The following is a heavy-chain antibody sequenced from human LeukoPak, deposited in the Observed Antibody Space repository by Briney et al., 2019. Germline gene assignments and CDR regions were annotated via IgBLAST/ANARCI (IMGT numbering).Heavy chain of an antibody. Sequence: SETLSLTCAVYGGSFSGYYWSWIRQPPGKGPEWIGEINHSGSTNYNPSLKSRVTISVDTSKNQFSLKLSSVTAADTAVYYCLYYYYGMDVWGQGTTVTVSS. CDR3: LYYYYGMDV. V-gene: IGHV4-34*01. CDR2: INHSGST. J-gene: IGHJ6*02. CDR1: GGSFSGYY.